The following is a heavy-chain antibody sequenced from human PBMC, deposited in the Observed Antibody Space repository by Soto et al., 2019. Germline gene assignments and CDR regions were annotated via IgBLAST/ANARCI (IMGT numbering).Heavy chain of an antibody. CDR3: AHSGGYCSSTSCYTGGYSGYDYNGMDV. D-gene: IGHD2-2*02. V-gene: IGHV2-5*01. CDR2: IYWHDDK. Sequence: FRRSGPTLVNPTQTLTLTCTFSGFSLSTSGVGVGWIRQPPGKALEWLALIYWHDDKRYSPSLKSRLTITKDTSKNQVVLTMTDMDPVDTATYYCAHSGGYCSSTSCYTGGYSGYDYNGMDVWGQGTTVTVSS. CDR1: GFSLSTSGVG. J-gene: IGHJ6*02.